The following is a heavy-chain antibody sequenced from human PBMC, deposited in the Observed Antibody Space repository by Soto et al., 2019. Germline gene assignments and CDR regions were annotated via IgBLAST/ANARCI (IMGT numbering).Heavy chain of an antibody. Sequence: ASVKVSCKASGYTFTSYGISWVRQAPGQGLEWMGWISAYNGNTNYAQKLQGRVTMTTDTSTSTAYMELRSLRSDDTAVYYCAREYDWIAARPTNGDYYYGMDVWGQGTTVTVSS. CDR2: ISAYNGNT. CDR3: AREYDWIAARPTNGDYYYGMDV. V-gene: IGHV1-18*01. J-gene: IGHJ6*02. CDR1: GYTFTSYG. D-gene: IGHD6-6*01.